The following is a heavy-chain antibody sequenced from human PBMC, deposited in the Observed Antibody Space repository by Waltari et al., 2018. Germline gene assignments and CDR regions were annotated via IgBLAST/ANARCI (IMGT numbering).Heavy chain of an antibody. CDR3: ARDQWFGFDI. V-gene: IGHV3-7*01. CDR1: GFPLRNYW. Sequence: EVQLVESGGGLVQPGGSLRISCAASGFPLRNYWMSWVRQAPGKGLEWMANIKTDGGEEYYVDSVRGRFTISRDNAKNLLFLQMNSLRPEDTAVYYCARDQWFGFDIWGQGTMVTVSS. CDR2: IKTDGGEE. D-gene: IGHD3-22*01. J-gene: IGHJ3*02.